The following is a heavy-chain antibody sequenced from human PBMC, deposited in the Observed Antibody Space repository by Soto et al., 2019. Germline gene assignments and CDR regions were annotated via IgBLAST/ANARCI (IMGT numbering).Heavy chain of an antibody. CDR1: GFTFSSYS. J-gene: IGHJ6*03. CDR2: ISSSSSYI. V-gene: IGHV3-21*01. Sequence: GESLKISCAASGFTFSSYSMNWVRQAPGKGLEWVSSISSSSSYIYYADSVKGRFTISRDNAKNSLYLQMNSLRAEDTAVYYCARGPPYYGSGSYSPNYYYYYMDVWGKGTTVTVSS. D-gene: IGHD3-10*01. CDR3: ARGPPYYGSGSYSPNYYYYYMDV.